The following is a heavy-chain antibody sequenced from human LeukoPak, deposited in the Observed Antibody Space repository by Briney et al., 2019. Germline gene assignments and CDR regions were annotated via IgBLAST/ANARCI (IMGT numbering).Heavy chain of an antibody. V-gene: IGHV1-69*01. CDR3: ARGADLPFYMDV. CDR2: IIPIFGTA. J-gene: IGHJ6*03. CDR1: GGTFSSYA. Sequence: SVKVSCKASGGTFSSYAISWVRQAPGQGLEWMGGIIPIFGTANYAQKFQGRVTITADESTSTAYMELSSLRSEDTAVYYCARGADLPFYMDVWGKGTTVTVSS.